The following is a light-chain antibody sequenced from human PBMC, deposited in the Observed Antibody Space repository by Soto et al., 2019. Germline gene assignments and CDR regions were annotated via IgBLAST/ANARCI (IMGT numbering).Light chain of an antibody. V-gene: IGKV3-20*01. J-gene: IGKJ4*01. Sequence: EIVLTQSPGTLSLSPGERATLSCRASQSVGRNYLAWYQQKPGQAPRLLIHAASSRATGIPDTFSGSGSETDSPLPISRLEPEDVAVYYCQQYAESPLTFGGGTKVEIK. CDR3: QQYAESPLT. CDR2: AAS. CDR1: QSVGRNY.